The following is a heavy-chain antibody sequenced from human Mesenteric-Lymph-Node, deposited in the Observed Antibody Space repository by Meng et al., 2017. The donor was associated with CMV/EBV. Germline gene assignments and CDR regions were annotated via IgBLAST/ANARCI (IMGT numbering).Heavy chain of an antibody. CDR3: ARGYGSGSYEFDY. V-gene: IGHV1-69*10. CDR1: GGTFNNYA. CDR2: IIPFLSLV. Sequence: SVKVSCKASGGTFNNYAISWVRQAPGQGLEWMGGIIPFLSLVHYAQSFQGRVTITTDESTSTAYMELSSLRSEDTAVYYCARGYGSGSYEFDYWGQGTLVTVSA. J-gene: IGHJ4*02. D-gene: IGHD3-10*01.